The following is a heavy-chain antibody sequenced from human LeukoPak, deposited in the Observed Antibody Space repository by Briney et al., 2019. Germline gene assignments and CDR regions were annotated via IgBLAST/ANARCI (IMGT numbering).Heavy chain of an antibody. CDR2: ISGDGGST. CDR1: GFTFDDYA. J-gene: IGHJ4*02. D-gene: IGHD2-21*02. CDR3: AKTRVLDRGGDCHYFDY. V-gene: IGHV3-43*02. Sequence: GGSLRLSCAASGFTFDDYAMHWVRQAPGKGLEWVSLISGDGGSTYYADSVKGRFTISRDNSKNSLYLQMNSLRTEDTALYYCAKTRVLDRGGDCHYFDYWGQGTLVTVSS.